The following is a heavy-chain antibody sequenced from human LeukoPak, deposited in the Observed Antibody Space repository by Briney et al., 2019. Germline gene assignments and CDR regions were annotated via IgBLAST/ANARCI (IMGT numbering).Heavy chain of an antibody. V-gene: IGHV3-53*01. CDR3: ASQYCSGGSCSDY. Sequence: PGGSLRLSCAASGFTVSSNYMSWVRQAPGKGLEWVSVIYSGGSTYYADSVKGRFTISRDNSKNTLYLQMNSLRAEDTAVYYCASQYCSGGSCSDYWGQGTLVTVSS. CDR1: GFTVSSNY. CDR2: IYSGGST. D-gene: IGHD2-15*01. J-gene: IGHJ4*02.